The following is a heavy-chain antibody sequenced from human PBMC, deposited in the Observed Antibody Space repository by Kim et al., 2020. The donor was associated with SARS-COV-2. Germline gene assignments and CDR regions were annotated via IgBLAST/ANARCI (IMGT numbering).Heavy chain of an antibody. J-gene: IGHJ4*02. Sequence: SETLSLTCAVYGGSFSDYYWIWIRQSPGKGLEWIGEINHSGSTNYSPSLNNRVTISVDTSKSQISLRLTSVTAADAANYYCARGFNYHDSSGFYHRTGTFGYWGQGSLVTVSS. V-gene: IGHV4-34*01. D-gene: IGHD3-22*01. CDR1: GGSFSDYY. CDR2: INHSGST. CDR3: ARGFNYHDSSGFYHRTGTFGY.